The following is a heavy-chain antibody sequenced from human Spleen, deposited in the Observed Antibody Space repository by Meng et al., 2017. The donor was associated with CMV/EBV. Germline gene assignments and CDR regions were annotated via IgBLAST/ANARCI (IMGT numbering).Heavy chain of an antibody. Sequence: TCAVSGDSVSSSHWWSWVRQSPGKGLEWIGEVYHSGSTNYNPSLMGRVTLLTDNSKNVFSLKISSVTAADTAVYYCVGAGGGGEWFHPWGQGILVTVSS. CDR1: GDSVSSSHW. CDR3: VGAGGGGEWFHP. CDR2: VYHSGST. D-gene: IGHD3-16*01. V-gene: IGHV4-4*02. J-gene: IGHJ5*02.